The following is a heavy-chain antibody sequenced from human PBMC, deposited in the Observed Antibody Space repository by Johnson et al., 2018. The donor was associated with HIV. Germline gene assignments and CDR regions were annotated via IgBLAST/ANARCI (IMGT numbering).Heavy chain of an antibody. Sequence: QVQLVESGGGVVQPGRSLRLSCAASGFTFSRYALHWVRQAPGKGLEWVAVISYDGSHKYYADSVKGRFTISRDNSKNTLYLQMNSLKTEDTAVYYCTTGIAGLVLLWFRPSRDAFDIWGQGTMVTVS. CDR3: TTGIAGLVLLWFRPSRDAFDI. V-gene: IGHV3-30*04. D-gene: IGHD3-10*01. J-gene: IGHJ3*02. CDR1: GFTFSRYA. CDR2: ISYDGSHK.